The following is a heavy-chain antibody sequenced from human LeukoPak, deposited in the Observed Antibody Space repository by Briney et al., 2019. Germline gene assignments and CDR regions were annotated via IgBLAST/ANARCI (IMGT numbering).Heavy chain of an antibody. CDR1: GFTFGNYG. D-gene: IGHD6-13*01. Sequence: GGSLRLSCAASGFTFGNYGMSWVRQAPGKGLEWVSGINWNGGSTGYADSVEGRFTIFRDNAKNSQYLQMNSLRVEDTALYYCARDSSSWYYFDSWGQGTLVTVSS. V-gene: IGHV3-20*04. CDR2: INWNGGST. J-gene: IGHJ4*02. CDR3: ARDSSSWYYFDS.